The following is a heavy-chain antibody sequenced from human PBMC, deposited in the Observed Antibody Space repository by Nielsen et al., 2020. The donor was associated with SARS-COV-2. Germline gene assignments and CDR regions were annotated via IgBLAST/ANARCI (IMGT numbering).Heavy chain of an antibody. V-gene: IGHV3-23*01. J-gene: IGHJ4*02. Sequence: GESLKISCAASGFTFRSRAMTWVRQAPGKGLEWVSALSGSGESTYYAESVKGRFTISRDTSKNTLYLQMNSLRAEDTAVYYCAKAFRSSDWVRAATDFWGQGTRVTVSS. CDR1: GFTFRSRA. D-gene: IGHD6-25*01. CDR3: AKAFRSSDWVRAATDF. CDR2: LSGSGEST.